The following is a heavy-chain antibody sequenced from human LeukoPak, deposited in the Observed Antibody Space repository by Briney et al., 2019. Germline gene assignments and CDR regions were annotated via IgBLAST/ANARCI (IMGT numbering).Heavy chain of an antibody. CDR2: IYYSGST. Sequence: PSQTLSLTCTVSGGSISSGGYFWTWIRQRPGKALEWIGHIYYSGSTYYNPSLKSRVTISVDTSKNQFSLKLSSVTAADTAVYYCARFPYSGYDYWYFDLWGRGTLVTVSS. CDR1: GGSISSGGYF. D-gene: IGHD5-12*01. V-gene: IGHV4-31*03. CDR3: ARFPYSGYDYWYFDL. J-gene: IGHJ2*01.